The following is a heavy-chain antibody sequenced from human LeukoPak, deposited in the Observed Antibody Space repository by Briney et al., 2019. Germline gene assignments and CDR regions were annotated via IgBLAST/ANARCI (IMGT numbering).Heavy chain of an antibody. CDR2: ISGSGGST. Sequence: PGGSLRLSCAASGFTFSSYAMSWVRQAPGKGLEWVSAISGSGGSTYYADSVKGRFTISRDNSKNTLYLQMNSLRAEDTAVYYCAVDSTYYYDSSGYYIDYYYYYGMDVWGQGTTVTVSS. V-gene: IGHV3-23*01. CDR3: AVDSTYYYDSSGYYIDYYYYYGMDV. CDR1: GFTFSSYA. D-gene: IGHD3-22*01. J-gene: IGHJ6*02.